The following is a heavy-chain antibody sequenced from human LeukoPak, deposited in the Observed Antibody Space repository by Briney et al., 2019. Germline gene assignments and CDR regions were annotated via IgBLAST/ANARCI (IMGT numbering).Heavy chain of an antibody. CDR2: IYSDGST. CDR3: VRAPNQYYFDS. CDR1: GVTVSNTY. Sequence: TGGSLRLSCAASGVTVSNTYMTWVRQAPGKGLEWVSIIYSDGSTLYADSLTGRFAISRDNSKNTLYLQMNSLGAEDTAVYYCVRAPNQYYFDSWGQGTPVTVSS. V-gene: IGHV3-53*01. D-gene: IGHD1-14*01. J-gene: IGHJ4*02.